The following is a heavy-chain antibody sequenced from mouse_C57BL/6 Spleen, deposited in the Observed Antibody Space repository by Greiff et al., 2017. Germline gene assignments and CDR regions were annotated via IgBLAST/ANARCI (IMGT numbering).Heavy chain of an antibody. CDR3: ARHEVGYYGSSYGFDY. CDR2: FYPGSGSI. Sequence: LVESGAELVKPGASVKLSCKASGYTFTEYTIHWVKQRSGQGLEWIGWFYPGSGSIKYNEKFKDKATLTADKSSSTVYMELSRLTSEDSAVYFCARHEVGYYGSSYGFDYWGQGTTLTVSS. CDR1: GYTFTEYT. V-gene: IGHV1-62-2*01. D-gene: IGHD1-1*01. J-gene: IGHJ2*01.